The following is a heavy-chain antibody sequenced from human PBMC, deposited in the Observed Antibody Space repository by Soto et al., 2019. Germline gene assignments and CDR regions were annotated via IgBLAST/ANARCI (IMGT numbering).Heavy chain of an antibody. D-gene: IGHD4-4*01. CDR1: GFTFDDYA. Sequence: GGSLRLSCAASGFTFDDYAMHWVRQAPGKGLEWVSFISWNSGSIGYADSVKGRFTISRDNAKNSLYLQMNSLRAEDTALYYCAKEFGAYDDRNYVFDYSGQGTLVIVSS. CDR2: ISWNSGSI. V-gene: IGHV3-9*01. J-gene: IGHJ4*02. CDR3: AKEFGAYDDRNYVFDY.